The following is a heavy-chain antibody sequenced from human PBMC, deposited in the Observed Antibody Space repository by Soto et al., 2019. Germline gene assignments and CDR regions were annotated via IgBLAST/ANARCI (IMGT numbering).Heavy chain of an antibody. V-gene: IGHV6-1*01. CDR1: GDSVSSNSAA. CDR2: TYYRSKWYN. D-gene: IGHD6-25*01. CDR3: ASEAAPYYYYGMDV. Sequence: SETLSLTCAISGDSVSSNSAAWNWVRQSPSRGLEWLGRTYYRSKWYNDYAVSVKSRITINPDTSKNQFSLQLNSVTPEDTAVYYCASEAAPYYYYGMDVWGQGTTVTVSS. J-gene: IGHJ6*02.